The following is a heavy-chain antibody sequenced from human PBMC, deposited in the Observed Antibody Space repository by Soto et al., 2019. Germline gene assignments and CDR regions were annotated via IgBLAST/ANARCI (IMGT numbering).Heavy chain of an antibody. CDR1: GGTFSSYA. CDR3: ASEGVSIFGAVHTYYSDY. D-gene: IGHD3-3*01. J-gene: IGHJ4*02. V-gene: IGHV1-69*13. CDR2: IIPIFGTA. Sequence: ASVKVSCKASGGTFSSYAISWVRQAPGQGLEWMGGIIPIFGTANYAQKFQGRVTITADESTSTAYMELSSLRSEDTAVYYCASEGVSIFGAVHTYYSDYWGQGPLVTVSS.